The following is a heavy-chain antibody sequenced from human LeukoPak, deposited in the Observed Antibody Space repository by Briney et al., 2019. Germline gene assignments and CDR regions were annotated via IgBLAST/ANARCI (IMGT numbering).Heavy chain of an antibody. J-gene: IGHJ6*03. CDR3: ARGRVGKSSWYYYYYYMDV. V-gene: IGHV1-18*01. CDR1: GYTFTSYG. Sequence: GASVKVSCKASGYTFTSYGISWVRQAPGQGLEWMGWISAYNGNTNYAQKLQGRVTMTTDTSTSTAYMELRSLRSDDTAVYYCARGRVGKSSWYYYYYYMDVWGKGTTVTVSS. D-gene: IGHD6-13*01. CDR2: ISAYNGNT.